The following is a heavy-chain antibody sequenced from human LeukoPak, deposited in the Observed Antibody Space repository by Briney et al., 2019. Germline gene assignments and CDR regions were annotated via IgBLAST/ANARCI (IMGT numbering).Heavy chain of an antibody. Sequence: PGGPLRLSCAASGFTLSGYSMNWVRQAPGKGLEWVSSITSSSHYIYYADSVKGRFTISKDNAQNSLYLQMNSLRAEDTAVYYCARDTGYCSGGSCYSQYFQRWGQGTLVTVSS. J-gene: IGHJ1*01. D-gene: IGHD2-15*01. CDR2: ITSSSHYI. CDR3: ARDTGYCSGGSCYSQYFQR. V-gene: IGHV3-21*01. CDR1: GFTLSGYS.